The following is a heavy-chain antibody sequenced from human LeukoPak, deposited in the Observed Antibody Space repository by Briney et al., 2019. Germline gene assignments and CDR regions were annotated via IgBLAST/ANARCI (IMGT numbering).Heavy chain of an antibody. Sequence: GGSLRLSCAASGFTFSSYAMSWVRQAPGKGLEWVSGISDRGDSTYYPDSVKGRFTISRDNSKNTLHLQMNSLRAEDTAVYYCAKSPYGSGAHWFDPWGQGTLVTGSS. CDR2: ISDRGDST. V-gene: IGHV3-23*01. CDR3: AKSPYGSGAHWFDP. D-gene: IGHD3-10*01. J-gene: IGHJ5*02. CDR1: GFTFSSYA.